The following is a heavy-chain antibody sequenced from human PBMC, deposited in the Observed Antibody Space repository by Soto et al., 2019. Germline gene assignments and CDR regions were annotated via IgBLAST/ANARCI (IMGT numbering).Heavy chain of an antibody. J-gene: IGHJ4*02. V-gene: IGHV4-34*01. CDR1: GGSFSGYY. D-gene: IGHD7-27*01. CDR2: INHSGST. Sequence: QVQLQQWGAGLLKPSETLSLTCAVYGGSFSGYYWSWIRQPPGKGLEWIGEINHSGSTNYNPSLTSGVTISVDTPTNQFALTPSSVTAADTAVYYCARGWGRIFGCWGQGTLVTVSS. CDR3: ARGWGRIFGC.